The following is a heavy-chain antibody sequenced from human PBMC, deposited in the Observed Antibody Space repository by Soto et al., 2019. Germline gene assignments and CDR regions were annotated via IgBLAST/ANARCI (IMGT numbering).Heavy chain of an antibody. V-gene: IGHV4-31*03. Sequence: PSETLSLTCFVSGYFIGAGGYYWSWIRHHPGKGLEWIGSFYSSGSIIYNPSLRGRVSITGDMSTNQFSMSLTSLTAADTARYYCARMYSSGSGWFHPWGQGTLVTVSS. CDR1: GYFIGAGGYY. CDR3: ARMYSSGSGWFHP. D-gene: IGHD6-19*01. CDR2: FYSSGSI. J-gene: IGHJ5*02.